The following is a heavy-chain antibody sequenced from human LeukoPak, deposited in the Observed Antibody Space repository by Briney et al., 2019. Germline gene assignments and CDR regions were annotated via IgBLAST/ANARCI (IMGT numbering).Heavy chain of an antibody. D-gene: IGHD3-9*01. J-gene: IGHJ6*02. V-gene: IGHV1-2*06. CDR2: INPNSGGT. CDR1: GYAFTGYY. Sequence: ASVKVSCKASGYAFTGYYIYWVRQAPGQGLEWMGRINPNSGGTDYAQKFQGRVTMTRDTSISTAYMELSRLRSDDTAVYYCARASLRYFDWSDYYGMDVWGQGTTVTVSS. CDR3: ARASLRYFDWSDYYGMDV.